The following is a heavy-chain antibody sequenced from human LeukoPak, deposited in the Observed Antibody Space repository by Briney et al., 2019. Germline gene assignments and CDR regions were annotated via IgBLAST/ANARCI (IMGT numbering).Heavy chain of an antibody. CDR1: GGSISSYY. J-gene: IGHJ3*02. CDR2: IYYSGST. CDR3: ARVGSSWYHDAFDI. V-gene: IGHV4-59*01. D-gene: IGHD6-13*01. Sequence: SETLSLTCTVSGGSISSYYWSWIRQPPGKGLEWIGYIYYSGSTNYNPSLKSRVTISVDTSKNQFSLKLSSVTAAGTAVYYCARVGSSWYHDAFDIWGQGTMVTVSS.